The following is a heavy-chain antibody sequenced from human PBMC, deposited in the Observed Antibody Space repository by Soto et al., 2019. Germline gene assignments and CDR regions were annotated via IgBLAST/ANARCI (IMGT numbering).Heavy chain of an antibody. CDR1: GFILSDFA. CDR3: AKTGCNGGSCVSWFDP. V-gene: IGHV3-30*04. J-gene: IGHJ5*02. CDR2: ILKDGKSK. D-gene: IGHD2-15*01. Sequence: QVQLVESGGGVVQPGGSLRLSCAASGFILSDFAMHWVRQAPGRGLEWVAVILKDGKSKYYADSVRGRFTISSDTSKDTIFLQLTSLRLDDSAVYYCAKTGCNGGSCVSWFDPWGQGTPVIVSS.